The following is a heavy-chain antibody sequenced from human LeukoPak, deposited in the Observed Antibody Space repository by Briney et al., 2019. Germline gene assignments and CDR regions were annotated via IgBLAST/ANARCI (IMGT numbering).Heavy chain of an antibody. Sequence: GGSLRLSCAASGFTFSSYAMSWVRQAPGKGLEWVSAISGSGGSTNYADSVKGRFTISRDNSKTTLYLPMNSLRAEATAVFYCAKTGVGYCTGGSCSAADYWGQGTLVTVSS. CDR1: GFTFSSYA. J-gene: IGHJ4*02. D-gene: IGHD2-15*01. CDR2: ISGSGGST. CDR3: AKTGVGYCTGGSCSAADY. V-gene: IGHV3-23*01.